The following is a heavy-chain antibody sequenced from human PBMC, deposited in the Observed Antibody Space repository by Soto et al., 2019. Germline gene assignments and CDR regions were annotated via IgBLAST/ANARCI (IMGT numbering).Heavy chain of an antibody. CDR2: ISYDGSNK. CDR3: ARAYYDDKSYGMDV. CDR1: GFTFSSYA. Sequence: QVQLVESGGGVVQPGRSLRLSCAASGFTFSSYAMHWVRQAPGKGLEWVAVISYDGSNKYYADSVKGRFTISRDNSKNTLYLQMNSLRAEDTGVYYCARAYYDDKSYGMDVWGQGTTVTVSS. J-gene: IGHJ6*02. V-gene: IGHV3-30-3*01. D-gene: IGHD3-22*01.